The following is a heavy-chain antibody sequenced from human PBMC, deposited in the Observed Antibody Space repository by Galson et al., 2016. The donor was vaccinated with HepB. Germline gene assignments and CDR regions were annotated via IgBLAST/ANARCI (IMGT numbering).Heavy chain of an antibody. Sequence: QSGAEVKKPGESLKISCQGSKYNFGSFWIGWVRQIPGKGLEWMGLIYRGDSDTRYGPSFQGQVTFSVDKSNSTAYLQWRSLQASDTATYYCAGIGDRTLVRVATGAFDIWGQGTMVTDSS. CDR2: IYRGDSDT. J-gene: IGHJ3*02. CDR1: KYNFGSFW. CDR3: AGIGDRTLVRVATGAFDI. D-gene: IGHD3-10*01. V-gene: IGHV5-51*01.